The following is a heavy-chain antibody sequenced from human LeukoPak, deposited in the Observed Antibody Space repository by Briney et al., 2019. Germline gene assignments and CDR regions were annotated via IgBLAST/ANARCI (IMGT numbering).Heavy chain of an antibody. Sequence: GGSLRLSCAASGFAFSNYAMNWVRQAPGRGLEWVSTVIGGGGTTHYADSVKGRFIISRDNSKNTLYLQMNSLRVEDTAVYYCTRGHSSGWYYFDYWGHGTLVTVSS. J-gene: IGHJ4*01. D-gene: IGHD6-19*01. CDR1: GFAFSNYA. CDR2: VIGGGGTT. V-gene: IGHV3-23*01. CDR3: TRGHSSGWYYFDY.